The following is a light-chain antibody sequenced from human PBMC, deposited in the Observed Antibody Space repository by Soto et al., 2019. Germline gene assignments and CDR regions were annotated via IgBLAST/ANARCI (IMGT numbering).Light chain of an antibody. Sequence: DIVMTQSPDSLAVSLGERATISCKSSHTVLHSPNTMNHGAWYQQQAGQPPKLLIYCASTRESGVPDRFSGSGSGTDFTLTITSLQAEEVAVYYCQQYYTTPATFGHGTKVEIK. CDR2: CAS. J-gene: IGKJ1*01. CDR1: HTVLHSPNTMNH. CDR3: QQYYTTPAT. V-gene: IGKV4-1*01.